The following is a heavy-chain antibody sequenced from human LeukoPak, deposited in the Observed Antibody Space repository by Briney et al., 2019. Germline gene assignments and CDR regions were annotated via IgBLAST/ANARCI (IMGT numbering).Heavy chain of an antibody. Sequence: GGSLRLSCAASGFTFSSYTMNWVRQAPGKGLEWVSYISSGNSNIYYADSVKGRFTISRDNAKNSLYLQMNSLRAEDTAVYYCARQYQVYYYYYMDVWGKGATVAISS. D-gene: IGHD2-2*01. CDR2: ISSGNSNI. J-gene: IGHJ6*03. V-gene: IGHV3-48*04. CDR1: GFTFSSYT. CDR3: ARQYQVYYYYYMDV.